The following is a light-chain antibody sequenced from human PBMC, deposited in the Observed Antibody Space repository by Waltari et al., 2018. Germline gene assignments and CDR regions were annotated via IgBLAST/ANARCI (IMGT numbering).Light chain of an antibody. V-gene: IGKV1-39*01. CDR3: QQSSSWA. J-gene: IGKJ1*01. CDR1: QSTSNR. CDR2: AAS. Sequence: IQMPQPPSSLSASVGTRFTITCRTSQSTSNRLNWYQQKPGKVPKVLIYAASNLQSGVPSRFSGSGSGTEFTLTISSLQPEDSATYYCQQSSSWAFGQGTKVEIK.